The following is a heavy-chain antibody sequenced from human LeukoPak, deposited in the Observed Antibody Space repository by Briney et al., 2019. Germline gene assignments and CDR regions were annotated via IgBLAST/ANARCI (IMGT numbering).Heavy chain of an antibody. CDR1: GGSISSHY. CDR3: ARENIAAAGTLYWFDP. Sequence: SETLSLTCTVSGGSISSHYWAWIRQPPGKGLEWIGYISYTGSTNYNPSLKSRVTISVDTSKNQFSLKLSSVTAADTAVYYCARENIAAAGTLYWFDPWGQGTLVTVSS. D-gene: IGHD6-13*01. CDR2: ISYTGST. J-gene: IGHJ5*02. V-gene: IGHV4-59*11.